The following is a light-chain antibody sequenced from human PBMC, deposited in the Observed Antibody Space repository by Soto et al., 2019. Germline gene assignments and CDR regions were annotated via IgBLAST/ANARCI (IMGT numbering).Light chain of an antibody. V-gene: IGLV2-8*01. Sequence: SGVPDRFSGSKSGNTASLTVSGLQAEDEADYYCSSYAGNNIHYVFGTGTKVTVL. CDR3: SSYAGNNIHYV. J-gene: IGLJ1*01.